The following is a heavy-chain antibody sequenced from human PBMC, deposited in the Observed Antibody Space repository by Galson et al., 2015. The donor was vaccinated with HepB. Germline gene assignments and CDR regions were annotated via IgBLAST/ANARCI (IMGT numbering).Heavy chain of an antibody. CDR3: ARDKGYTVTTYYYYYYYGMDV. Sequence: SLRLSCAASGFTFSSYGMHWVRQAPGKGLEWVAVISYDGSNKYYADSVKGRFTISRDNSKNTLYLQMNSLRAEDTAVYYCARDKGYTVTTYYYYYYYGMDVWGQGTTVTVSS. V-gene: IGHV3-30*03. D-gene: IGHD4-17*01. J-gene: IGHJ6*02. CDR1: GFTFSSYG. CDR2: ISYDGSNK.